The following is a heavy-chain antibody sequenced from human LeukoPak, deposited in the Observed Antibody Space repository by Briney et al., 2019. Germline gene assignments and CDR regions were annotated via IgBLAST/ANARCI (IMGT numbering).Heavy chain of an antibody. J-gene: IGHJ3*02. V-gene: IGHV3-74*03. CDR1: GFTFSSYW. CDR3: ARDGGVPAAKAFDI. CDR2: INTDGSST. D-gene: IGHD2-2*01. Sequence: GGSLRLSCAASGFTFSSYWMHWVRQAPGKGLVRVSRINTDGSSTTYADSVKGRFTISRDNAKNTLYLQMNSLRAEDTAVYYCARDGGVPAAKAFDIWGQGTMVAVSS.